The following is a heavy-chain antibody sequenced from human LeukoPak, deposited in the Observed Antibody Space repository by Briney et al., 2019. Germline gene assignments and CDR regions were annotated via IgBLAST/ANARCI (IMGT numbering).Heavy chain of an antibody. J-gene: IGHJ4*02. CDR2: IYYSGST. CDR3: ARASDTALFVYFDY. Sequence: SETLSLTCTVSGGSISSYYWSWIRQPPGKGLEWIGYIYYSGSTNYNPSLKSRVTISVDTSKNQFSLKLSSVTAADTAGYYCARASDTALFVYFDYWGQGTLVTVSS. V-gene: IGHV4-59*01. D-gene: IGHD5-18*01. CDR1: GGSISSYY.